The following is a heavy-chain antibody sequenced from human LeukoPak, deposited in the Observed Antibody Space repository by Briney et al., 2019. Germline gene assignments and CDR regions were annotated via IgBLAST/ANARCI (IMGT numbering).Heavy chain of an antibody. V-gene: IGHV4-39*01. CDR1: GGSISSSSYY. CDR2: IYYSGST. Sequence: SETLSLTCTVSGGSISSSSYYWGWIRQPPGKGLEWIGSIYYSGSTYYNPSLKSRVTISVDTSKNQFSLKLSSVTAADTAVYYCARHHLFGVEYSWFDPWGQGTLVTVSS. D-gene: IGHD3-3*01. J-gene: IGHJ5*02. CDR3: ARHHLFGVEYSWFDP.